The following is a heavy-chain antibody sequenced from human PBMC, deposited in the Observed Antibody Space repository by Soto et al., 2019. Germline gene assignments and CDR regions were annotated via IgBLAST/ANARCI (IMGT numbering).Heavy chain of an antibody. CDR1: GYGFTSYV. V-gene: IGHV1-3*01. J-gene: IGHJ4*02. D-gene: IGHD4-17*01. Sequence: ASVKVYCNAAGYGFTSYVMHLGSQETGQRLEWMGWINAGNGNTKYSQKFQGRVTITRDTSASTAYMELSSLRSEDTAVYYCARYYGDYGLDYWGQGTLVTVSS. CDR3: ARYYGDYGLDY. CDR2: INAGNGNT.